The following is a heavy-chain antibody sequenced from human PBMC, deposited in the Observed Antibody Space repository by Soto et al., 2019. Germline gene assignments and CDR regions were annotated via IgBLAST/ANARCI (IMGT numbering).Heavy chain of an antibody. Sequence: QVQLVESGGGVVQPGRSLRLTCAASGFIFSGSGMHWVRQAPGKGLEWVALISHDGSRTYYADSVRDRFTISRDNGQNTLYLQMNSLRAEVTAVYFCARWVGGSMYDNSGKYDSWGQGTLVIVSS. CDR1: GFIFSGSG. CDR3: ARWVGGSMYDNSGKYDS. V-gene: IGHV3-30*03. J-gene: IGHJ5*01. CDR2: ISHDGSRT. D-gene: IGHD3-22*01.